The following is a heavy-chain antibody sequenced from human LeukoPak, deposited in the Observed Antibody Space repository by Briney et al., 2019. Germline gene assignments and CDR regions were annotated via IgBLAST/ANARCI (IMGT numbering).Heavy chain of an antibody. V-gene: IGHV4-38-2*02. CDR3: AREGTHTSSWYHWFDP. CDR2: IYHSGPT. J-gene: IGHJ5*02. D-gene: IGHD6-13*01. CDR1: GYSLTNDYY. Sequence: SETLSLTCTVSGYSLTNDYYWGWIRQPPGSGLEWIGSIYHSGPTYYNPSLKGRVTISLDTSKKQFSLTMRSVTAADTAVYYCAREGTHTSSWYHWFDPWGQGTLVTVSS.